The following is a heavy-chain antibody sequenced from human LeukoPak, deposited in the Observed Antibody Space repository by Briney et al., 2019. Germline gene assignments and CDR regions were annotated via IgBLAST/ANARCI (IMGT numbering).Heavy chain of an antibody. CDR2: IRYDGTNK. D-gene: IGHD3-10*01. CDR3: ARVTVRRVYAWFDP. J-gene: IGHJ5*02. V-gene: IGHV3-30*02. Sequence: GGSLRLSCAASRFTFSSYGMHWVRQAPGKGLEWVAFIRYDGTNKYYADSVKGRFTISRDDSKNTLYLQMHGLRAEDTAVYYCARVTVRRVYAWFDPWGQGTLVTVSS. CDR1: RFTFSSYG.